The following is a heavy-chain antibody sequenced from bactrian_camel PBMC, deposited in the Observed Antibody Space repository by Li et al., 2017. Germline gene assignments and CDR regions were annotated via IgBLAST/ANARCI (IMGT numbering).Heavy chain of an antibody. V-gene: IGHV3S53*01. CDR3: VADLKCGPVYLTPWRRWGTF. CDR1: GDTYNRKL. J-gene: IGHJ4*01. Sequence: HVQLVESGGGSVQTGGSLRLSCAASGDTYNRKLVGWFRQVPGKEREGVATIDRAGTPSYADSVKGRFTISQDTVNNTVYLQMNSLKLEDTAMYYCVADLKCGPVYLTPWRRWGTFWGQGTQVTVS. CDR2: IDRAGTP. D-gene: IGHD5*01.